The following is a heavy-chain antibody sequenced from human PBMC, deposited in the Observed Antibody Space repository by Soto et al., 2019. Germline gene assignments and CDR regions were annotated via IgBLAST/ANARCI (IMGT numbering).Heavy chain of an antibody. J-gene: IGHJ5*02. Sequence: PSETLSLTCTVSGGSISSGGYYWSWTRQHPGKGLEWFGYIYYSGSTYYNPSLKSRVTISVDTSKNQFSLKLSSVTAADTAVYYCARDVKRYYDSSGSTPYNWFDPWGQGTLVTVSS. D-gene: IGHD3-22*01. V-gene: IGHV4-31*03. CDR3: ARDVKRYYDSSGSTPYNWFDP. CDR1: GGSISSGGYY. CDR2: IYYSGST.